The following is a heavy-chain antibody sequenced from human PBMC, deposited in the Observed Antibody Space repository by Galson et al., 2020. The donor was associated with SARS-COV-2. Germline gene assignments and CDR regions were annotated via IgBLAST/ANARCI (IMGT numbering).Heavy chain of an antibody. D-gene: IGHD3-22*01. CDR2: IYTSGST. CDR1: GGSISSYY. CDR3: ARDQYYYDSSGYYQFDY. J-gene: IGHJ4*02. V-gene: IGHV4-4*07. Sequence: SETLSLTCTVSGGSISSYYWSWIRQPAGKGLEWIGRIYTSGSTNYNPSLKSRVTMSVDTSKNQFSLKLSSVTAADTAVYYCARDQYYYDSSGYYQFDYWGQGTLVTVSS.